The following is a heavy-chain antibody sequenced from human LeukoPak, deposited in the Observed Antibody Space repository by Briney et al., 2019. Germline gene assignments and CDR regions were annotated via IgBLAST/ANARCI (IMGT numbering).Heavy chain of an antibody. V-gene: IGHV4-31*03. CDR3: ARGRRILWFGELSGSYNFDY. J-gene: IGHJ4*02. CDR2: IYYSGST. D-gene: IGHD3-10*01. CDR1: GGSISSGGYY. Sequence: PSQTLSLTCTVSGGSISSGGYYWSWIRQHPGKGLEWIGYIYYSGSTNYNPSLKSRVTISVDTSKNQFSLKLSSVTAADTAVYYCARGRRILWFGELSGSYNFDYLGQGTLVTVSS.